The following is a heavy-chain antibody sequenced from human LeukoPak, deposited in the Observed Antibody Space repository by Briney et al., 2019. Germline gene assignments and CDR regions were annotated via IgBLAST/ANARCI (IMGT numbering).Heavy chain of an antibody. V-gene: IGHV4-61*02. D-gene: IGHD5-18*01. CDR2: IYTSGST. CDR3: ARVDQMDTAIN. Sequence: SETLSLTCTVSGDSVSSGSNYWSWIRQPAGKGLEWIGRIYTSGSTNYNPSLKSRVTMSVDTSKNQFSLKLSSVTAADTAVYYCARVDQMDTAINWGQGTLVTVSS. CDR1: GDSVSSGSNY. J-gene: IGHJ4*02.